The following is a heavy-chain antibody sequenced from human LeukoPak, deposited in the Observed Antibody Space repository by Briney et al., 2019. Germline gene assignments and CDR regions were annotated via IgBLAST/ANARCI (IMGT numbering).Heavy chain of an antibody. CDR3: ARGPREPKPYVSGSLLDE. Sequence: GGSLRLSCAASGFTVSSNYMSWVRQAPGKGLEWVSVIYSGGSAYYADSVKGRFTISRDNSKNTLYLQMNSLRAEDTAVYYCARGPREPKPYVSGSLLDEGGQETL. CDR1: GFTVSSNY. D-gene: IGHD3-10*01. V-gene: IGHV3-53*01. J-gene: IGHJ4*02. CDR2: IYSGGSA.